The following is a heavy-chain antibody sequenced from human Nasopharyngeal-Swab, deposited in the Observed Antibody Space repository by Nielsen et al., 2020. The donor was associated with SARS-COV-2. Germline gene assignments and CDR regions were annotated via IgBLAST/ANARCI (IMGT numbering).Heavy chain of an antibody. Sequence: WVRQAPGQGLEWMGIINPTGGSTTYAQKFQGRVTMTRDTSTSTLYMELRGLRSEDTAVYFCARDAGGFYTKDQPYFDYWGQGSLVTVSS. D-gene: IGHD3-10*01. CDR2: INPTGGST. CDR3: ARDAGGFYTKDQPYFDY. J-gene: IGHJ4*02. V-gene: IGHV1-46*01.